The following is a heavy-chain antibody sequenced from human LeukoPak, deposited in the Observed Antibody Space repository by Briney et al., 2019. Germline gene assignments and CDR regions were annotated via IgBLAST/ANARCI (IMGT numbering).Heavy chain of an antibody. CDR1: GFTFSSYA. Sequence: GGSLRLSCAASGFTFSSYAMSWVRQAPGKGLEWVSAISGSGGSTYYADSVKGRFTISRDNSKNTLYLQMNSLRAEDTAVYYCAKDSGSGSPESYYYYYMDVWGKGTTVTISS. CDR2: ISGSGGST. D-gene: IGHD3-10*01. J-gene: IGHJ6*03. V-gene: IGHV3-23*01. CDR3: AKDSGSGSPESYYYYYMDV.